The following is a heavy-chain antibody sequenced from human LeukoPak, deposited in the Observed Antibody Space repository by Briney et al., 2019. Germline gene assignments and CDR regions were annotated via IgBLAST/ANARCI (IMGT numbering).Heavy chain of an antibody. V-gene: IGHV4-39*07. Sequence: PSETLSLTCTVSGGSISSSSYYWGWIRQPPGKGLEWIGNVYYSGNTYYNPSLKSRVTISVDTSKSQFSLKLSSVTDADTAIYHCARDPFHNWNDGPPDWGQGTLVTVSS. CDR2: VYYSGNT. J-gene: IGHJ4*02. D-gene: IGHD1-20*01. CDR3: ARDPFHNWNDGPPD. CDR1: GGSISSSSYY.